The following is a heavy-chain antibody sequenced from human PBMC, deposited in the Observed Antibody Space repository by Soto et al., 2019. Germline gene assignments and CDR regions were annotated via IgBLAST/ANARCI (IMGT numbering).Heavy chain of an antibody. J-gene: IGHJ4*02. Sequence: GGSLRLSCAASGFTFSSYAMHWVRQAPGKGLEWVAVISYDGSNKYYADSVKGRFTISRDNSKNTLYLQMNSLRAEDTAVYYCARDRQELLWFGELLGDIDYWGQGTLVTVS. CDR1: GFTFSSYA. CDR3: ARDRQELLWFGELLGDIDY. D-gene: IGHD3-10*01. CDR2: ISYDGSNK. V-gene: IGHV3-30-3*01.